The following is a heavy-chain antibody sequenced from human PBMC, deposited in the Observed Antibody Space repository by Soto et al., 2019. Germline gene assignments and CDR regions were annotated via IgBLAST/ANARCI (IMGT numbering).Heavy chain of an antibody. CDR3: AKATNFLVYCSSTSCPFDP. Sequence: EVQLVESGGGLVQPGRSLRLSCAASGFTFDDYAMHWVRQAPGKGLEWVSGISWNSGSIGYADSVKGRFTISRDHAKNSLYLQMNSLRAEDTALYYCAKATNFLVYCSSTSCPFDPWGQGTLVTVSS. J-gene: IGHJ5*02. D-gene: IGHD2-2*01. V-gene: IGHV3-9*01. CDR1: GFTFDDYA. CDR2: ISWNSGSI.